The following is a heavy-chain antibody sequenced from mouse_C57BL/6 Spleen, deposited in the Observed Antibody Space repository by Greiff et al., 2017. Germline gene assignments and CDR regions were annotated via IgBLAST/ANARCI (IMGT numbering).Heavy chain of an antibody. Sequence: EVMLVESGGGLVKPGGSLKLSCAASGFTFSDYGMHWVRQAPEKGLEWVAYISSGSSTIYYADTVKGRFTISRDNAKNTLFLQMTSLRYEDTAMYYCARSWDYAMDYWGQGTSVTVSS. D-gene: IGHD4-1*01. V-gene: IGHV5-17*01. CDR2: ISSGSSTI. CDR1: GFTFSDYG. J-gene: IGHJ4*01. CDR3: ARSWDYAMDY.